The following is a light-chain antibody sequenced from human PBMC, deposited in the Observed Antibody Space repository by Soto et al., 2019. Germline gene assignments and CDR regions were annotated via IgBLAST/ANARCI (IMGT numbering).Light chain of an antibody. CDR3: QQYGSSPSC. Sequence: EIVLTQSPGTLSLSPGERATLSCRASQSVSSSYLAWYQQKPGQAPRLLIYGASSRATGIPDRFSGSGSGTDVTLTISRLEPEDFAVYYCQQYGSSPSCFGPGTKVDIK. CDR2: GAS. CDR1: QSVSSSY. V-gene: IGKV3-20*01. J-gene: IGKJ3*01.